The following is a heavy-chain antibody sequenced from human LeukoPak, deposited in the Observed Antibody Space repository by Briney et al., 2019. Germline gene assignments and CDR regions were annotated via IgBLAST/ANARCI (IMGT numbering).Heavy chain of an antibody. Sequence: SETLSLTCTVSGGSISSSSYYWGWIRQSPGEGLEWIGNIYYSGITYYNSSLKSRVTISVDTSKNQFSLKLSSVTAADTAVYYCASHMSLTYYYDSSVPYYFDYWGQGTLVTVSS. CDR2: IYYSGIT. D-gene: IGHD3-22*01. CDR3: ASHMSLTYYYDSSVPYYFDY. CDR1: GGSISSSSYY. V-gene: IGHV4-39*01. J-gene: IGHJ4*02.